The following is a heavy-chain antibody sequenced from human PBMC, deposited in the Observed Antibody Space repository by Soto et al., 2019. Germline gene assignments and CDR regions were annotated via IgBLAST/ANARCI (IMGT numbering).Heavy chain of an antibody. V-gene: IGHV5-10-1*01. CDR3: WFDP. D-gene: IGHD3-16*01. CDR1: GYSFTSYW. J-gene: IGHJ5*02. Sequence: GESLKISCKGSGYSFTSYWITWVRQMPGKGLEWMGRIDPSNSYTNYSPSFQGHVTISRDTSISTAYLQWNSLKASDTATCFGWFDPWGQGTQVTVSS. CDR2: IDPSNSYT.